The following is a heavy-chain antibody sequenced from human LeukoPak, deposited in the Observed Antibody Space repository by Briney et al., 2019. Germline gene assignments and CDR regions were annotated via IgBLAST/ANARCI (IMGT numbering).Heavy chain of an antibody. V-gene: IGHV3-30*04. CDR3: AKEGYCSSTSCYIY. Sequence: GGSLRLSCAASGFTFSSYAMHWVRQAPGKGLEWVAVISYDGSNKYYADTVKGRFTISRDNSKNTLYLQMNSLRAEDTAVYYCAKEGYCSSTSCYIYWGQGTLVTVSS. J-gene: IGHJ4*02. D-gene: IGHD2-2*02. CDR2: ISYDGSNK. CDR1: GFTFSSYA.